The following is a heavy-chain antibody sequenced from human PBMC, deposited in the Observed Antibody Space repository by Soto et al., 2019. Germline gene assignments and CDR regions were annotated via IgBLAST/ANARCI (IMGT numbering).Heavy chain of an antibody. CDR1: GYTFTSYY. CDR2: INPSGGST. Sequence: SCKAPGYTFTSYYMHWVRQAPGQGLEWMGIINPSGGSTSYAQKFQGRVTMTRDTSTSTVYMELSSLRSEDTAVYYCARAVGARRDWFDPWGQGTLVTVSS. V-gene: IGHV1-46*01. CDR3: ARAVGARRDWFDP. J-gene: IGHJ5*02. D-gene: IGHD1-26*01.